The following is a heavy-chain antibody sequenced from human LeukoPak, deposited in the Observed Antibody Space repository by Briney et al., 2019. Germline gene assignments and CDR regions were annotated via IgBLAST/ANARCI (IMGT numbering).Heavy chain of an antibody. CDR1: GLTFSSHW. D-gene: IGHD5-18*01. Sequence: GGSLRLSCAASGLTFSSHWMHWVRQAPGKGLEWVSAISGSGGSTYYADSVKGRFTISRDNSKNTLYLQMNSLRAEDTAVYYCAKDMQATWIQLWYGAHYYGMDVWGQGTTVTVSS. V-gene: IGHV3-23*01. J-gene: IGHJ6*02. CDR3: AKDMQATWIQLWYGAHYYGMDV. CDR2: ISGSGGST.